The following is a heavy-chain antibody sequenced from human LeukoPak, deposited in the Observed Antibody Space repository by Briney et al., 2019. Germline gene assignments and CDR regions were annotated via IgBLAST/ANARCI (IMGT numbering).Heavy chain of an antibody. J-gene: IGHJ4*02. CDR2: IYYSGST. D-gene: IGHD7-27*01. CDR3: ARHSQHSGDLGSARNFDY. Sequence: PSETLSLTCTVSGGSISSYYWTWIRQPPGKGLEWIGYIYYSGSTDYNPSLKSRVTMSLDTSKNQFSLKLSSVTAADTAVYYCARHSQHSGDLGSARNFDYWGQGTLVTVPS. CDR1: GGSISSYY. V-gene: IGHV4-59*01.